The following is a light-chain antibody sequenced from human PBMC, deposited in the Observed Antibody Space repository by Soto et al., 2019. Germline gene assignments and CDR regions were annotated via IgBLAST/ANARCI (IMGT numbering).Light chain of an antibody. CDR3: QQYSPPIT. V-gene: IGKV3-11*01. Sequence: EIVLTQSPATLSLSPGERATLSCRASQSVSSYLAWYQQKPGQAPRLLIYGASNRATGIPDRFSGSGSGTDFTLTISRLEPQDFAVYYCQQYSPPITFGQGTRLEIK. CDR2: GAS. J-gene: IGKJ5*01. CDR1: QSVSSY.